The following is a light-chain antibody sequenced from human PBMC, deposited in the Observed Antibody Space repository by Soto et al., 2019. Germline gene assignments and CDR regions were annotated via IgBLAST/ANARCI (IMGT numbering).Light chain of an antibody. Sequence: EIELRQSPATLSLSPGERATLSCRASQSVSSYLAWYQQKPGQAPRLLIYDASNRATGIPARFSGSGSGTDFTLTISSLEPEDFAVYFCQQRSSWPLTFGGGTKVDIK. CDR2: DAS. J-gene: IGKJ4*01. V-gene: IGKV3-11*01. CDR3: QQRSSWPLT. CDR1: QSVSSY.